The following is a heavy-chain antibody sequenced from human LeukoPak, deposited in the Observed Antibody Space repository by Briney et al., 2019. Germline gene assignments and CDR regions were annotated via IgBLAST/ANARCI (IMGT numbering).Heavy chain of an antibody. D-gene: IGHD6-13*01. CDR1: GYTFTSYG. V-gene: IGHV1-18*01. J-gene: IGHJ4*02. Sequence: ASVKVSCKASGYTFTSYGISWVRQAPGQGLEWMGWISAYNGNTNYAQKLQGRVTMTTDTSTSTAYMELRSLRSYDTAVYYCARDLPEFLYAIPYSSSWYLKLPLDYWGQGTLVTVSS. CDR3: ARDLPEFLYAIPYSSSWYLKLPLDY. CDR2: ISAYNGNT.